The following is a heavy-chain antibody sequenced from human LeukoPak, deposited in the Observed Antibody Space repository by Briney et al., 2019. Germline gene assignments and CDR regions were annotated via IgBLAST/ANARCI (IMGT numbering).Heavy chain of an antibody. Sequence: ASVKVSCKASGYSFTDYYMHWVRLAPRQGLEWMGWINPNSRGTDSAQKFQGRFSMARDTSISTAYMELSRLRSDDTAVYYCARRAREYSHDAFDIWGQGTMVTVSS. CDR1: GYSFTDYY. CDR2: INPNSRGT. CDR3: ARRAREYSHDAFDI. J-gene: IGHJ3*02. V-gene: IGHV1-2*02. D-gene: IGHD5-18*01.